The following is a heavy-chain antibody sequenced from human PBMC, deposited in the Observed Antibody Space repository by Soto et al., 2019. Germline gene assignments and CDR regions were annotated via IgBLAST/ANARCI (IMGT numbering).Heavy chain of an antibody. CDR2: TNPSDGST. V-gene: IGHV1-46*01. Sequence: QVQLVQSGAEVRKPGASVKVSCKSSGYSLTSYYMHWVRQTPGRGLEWMGITNPSDGSTNYAQKSQGRLTMTTDKSTSTVYMEMSSLRSEDTAMYYCARSYVTSRPIDFWGQGTLVTVSS. D-gene: IGHD3-10*02. CDR1: GYSLTSYY. J-gene: IGHJ4*02. CDR3: ARSYVTSRPIDF.